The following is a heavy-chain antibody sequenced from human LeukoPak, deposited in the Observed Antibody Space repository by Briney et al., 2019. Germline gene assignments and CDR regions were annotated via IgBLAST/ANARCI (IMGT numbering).Heavy chain of an antibody. CDR3: ARGYYDFWSGYPYYYYGMDV. D-gene: IGHD3-3*01. Sequence: SETLSLTCTVSGGSISSYYWSWIRQPPGKGLEWIGYIYYSGSTNYNPSLKSRVTISVDTSKNQFPLKLSSVTAADTAVYYCARGYYDFWSGYPYYYYGMDVWGQGTTVTVSS. CDR1: GGSISSYY. CDR2: IYYSGST. J-gene: IGHJ6*02. V-gene: IGHV4-59*01.